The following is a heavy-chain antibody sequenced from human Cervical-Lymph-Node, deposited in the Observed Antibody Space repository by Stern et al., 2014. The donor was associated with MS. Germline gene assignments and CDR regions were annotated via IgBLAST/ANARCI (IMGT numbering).Heavy chain of an antibody. V-gene: IGHV4-30-4*01. D-gene: IGHD6-19*01. J-gene: IGHJ4*02. CDR1: GGSISSGDYY. Sequence: QLQLQESGPELVKPSQTLSLTCTVSGGSISSGDYYWSWIRQPPGKGLEWIGYIDHSDTTYYNPSLKSRLTIAIDTSKNQFSLRLTSVTAEDTAVYYCARDFTVAGSFDYWGQGTLVTVSS. CDR3: ARDFTVAGSFDY. CDR2: IDHSDTT.